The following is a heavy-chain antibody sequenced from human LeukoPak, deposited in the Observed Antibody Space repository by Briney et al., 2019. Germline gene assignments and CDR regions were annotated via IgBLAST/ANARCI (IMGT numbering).Heavy chain of an antibody. V-gene: IGHV3-23*01. J-gene: IGHJ4*02. CDR3: AKGTVRFLEWSQRGYFDY. D-gene: IGHD3-3*01. CDR1: GFTFSNYA. CDR2: ISSTVIST. Sequence: GGSLRLSCAASGFTFSNYAMTWVRQAPGKGLEWVSSISSTVISTYNADSVKGRFTISRDNSKNTLYLQMNSLRADDTAIYYCAKGTVRFLEWSQRGYFDYWGQGILVTVSS.